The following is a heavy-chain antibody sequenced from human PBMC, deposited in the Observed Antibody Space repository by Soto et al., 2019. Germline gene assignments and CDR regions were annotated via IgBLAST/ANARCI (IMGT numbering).Heavy chain of an antibody. J-gene: IGHJ4*02. CDR3: ARHKDTSYRYLLPDF. D-gene: IGHD2-2*01. V-gene: IGHV4-39*01. Sequence: PSETLSLTCTVSGGSIYSSSYYWGWIRQPPGKGLEWIGSIYYRGNTYYNPSLKSRVTISVDTSKNQFSLKVSSLTATDTSLYYCARHKDTSYRYLLPDFWGQGTLVTVSS. CDR2: IYYRGNT. CDR1: GGSIYSSSYY.